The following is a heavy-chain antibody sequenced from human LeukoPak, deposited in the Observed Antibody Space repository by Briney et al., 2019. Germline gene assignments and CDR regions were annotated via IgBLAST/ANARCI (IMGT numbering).Heavy chain of an antibody. D-gene: IGHD1-26*01. J-gene: IGHJ5*01. CDR3: ARDRWELTPAKGWFDS. V-gene: IGHV4-4*07. CDR2: IYVSGRT. CDR1: GDSITNYY. Sequence: SETLSLTCAVSGDSITNYYWSWIRQPAGQGLEWIGHIYVSGRTNYNPSFKSRVSTSIDTSKKQFSLNLTSVSAADTAVYFCARDRWELTPAKGWFDSWGQGTLVTVSS.